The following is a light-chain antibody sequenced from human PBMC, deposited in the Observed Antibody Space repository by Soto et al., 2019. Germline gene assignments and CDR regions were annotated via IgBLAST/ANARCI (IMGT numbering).Light chain of an antibody. CDR3: QQSYSTPFT. J-gene: IGKJ5*01. V-gene: IGKV1-39*01. CDR1: QILLHSNGVNY. CDR2: AAS. Sequence: MTQSPLSLPVTPGEPASISCRASQILLHSNGVNYLDWYLQKTGKASKVMIHAASSLQSGVPSRFSGSGSGTDFTLTISSLQPEDFGTYYCQQSYSTPFTFAPGTRLEIK.